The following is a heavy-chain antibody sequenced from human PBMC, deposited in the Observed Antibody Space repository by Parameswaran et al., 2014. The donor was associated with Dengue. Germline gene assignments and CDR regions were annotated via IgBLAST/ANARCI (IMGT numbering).Heavy chain of an antibody. D-gene: IGHD5-18*01. V-gene: IGHV1-46*01. CDR2: INPSGGST. CDR3: ARDREEDTAMVRDYYGMDV. Sequence: WVRQAPGQGLEWMGIINPSGGSTSYAQKFQGRVTMTRDTSTSTVYMELSSLRSEDTAVYYCARDREEDTAMVRDYYGMDVWGQGTTVTVSS. J-gene: IGHJ6*02.